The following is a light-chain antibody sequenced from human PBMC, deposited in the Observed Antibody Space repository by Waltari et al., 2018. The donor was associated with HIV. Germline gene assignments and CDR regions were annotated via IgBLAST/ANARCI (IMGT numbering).Light chain of an antibody. CDR3: HQYGSSFWT. CDR2: GAT. Sequence: TLSCVTSEAIKRTYLSWYQQKDGQAPRLLIYGATNRAPGIPDRFSGSGSGTEFNLTINGLETEDFVVYYCHQYGSSFWTFGQGTKVEVK. V-gene: IGKV3-20*01. J-gene: IGKJ1*01. CDR1: EAIKRTY.